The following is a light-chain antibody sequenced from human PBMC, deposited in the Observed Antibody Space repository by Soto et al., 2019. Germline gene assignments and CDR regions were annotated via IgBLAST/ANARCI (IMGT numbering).Light chain of an antibody. Sequence: QSALTQPASVSGSPGQSITISCTGTSSAVGRYNPVSWYQQHPGKAPKLMIYEGSKRPSGVSNRFSGSKSGNTASLTISGLQAEDEADYYCCSYAGSSTSVFGGGTKLTVL. CDR3: CSYAGSSTSV. J-gene: IGLJ2*01. V-gene: IGLV2-23*01. CDR1: SSAVGRYNP. CDR2: EGS.